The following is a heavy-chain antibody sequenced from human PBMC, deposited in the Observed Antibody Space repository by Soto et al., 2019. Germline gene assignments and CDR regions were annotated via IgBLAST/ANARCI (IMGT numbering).Heavy chain of an antibody. CDR2: IYYSGST. CDR3: ARDGLDYGDDHHFDY. V-gene: IGHV4-30-4*01. Sequence: QVQLQESGPGLVKPSQTLSLTCTVSGGSISSGDYYCSWIRQPPGKGLEWIGYIYYSGSTYYNPSLKSRVTISVDTSKNQFSLKLSSVTAADTAVYYCARDGLDYGDDHHFDYWGQGTLVTVSS. CDR1: GGSISSGDYY. J-gene: IGHJ4*02. D-gene: IGHD4-17*01.